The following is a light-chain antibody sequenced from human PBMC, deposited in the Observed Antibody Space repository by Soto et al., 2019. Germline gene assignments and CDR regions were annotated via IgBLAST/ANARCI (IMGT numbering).Light chain of an antibody. CDR2: LNSDGSH. CDR3: QTWGTGIHV. J-gene: IGLJ7*01. V-gene: IGLV4-69*01. Sequence: QPVLTQSPSASASLGASVKLTCTLSSGHSSYAIAWHQQQPEQGPRYLMKLNSDGSHSKGDGIPDRFSGSSSGAERYLTISSLQSEDEADYSCQTWGTGIHVFGGGTQLTVL. CDR1: SGHSSYA.